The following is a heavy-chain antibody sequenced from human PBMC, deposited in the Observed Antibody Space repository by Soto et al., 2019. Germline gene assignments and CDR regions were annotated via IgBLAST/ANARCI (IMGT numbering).Heavy chain of an antibody. CDR3: AKAGIAAAGGIGYYYYGMDV. D-gene: IGHD6-13*01. Sequence: GGSLRVYCAASGFPFGCDAIGCACSASRKGLEWVSAISGSGGSTYYADSVKGRFTISRDNSKNTLYLQMNSLRAEDTAVYYCAKAGIAAAGGIGYYYYGMDVCGQGT. V-gene: IGHV3-23*01. CDR1: GFPFGCDA. CDR2: ISGSGGST. J-gene: IGHJ6*02.